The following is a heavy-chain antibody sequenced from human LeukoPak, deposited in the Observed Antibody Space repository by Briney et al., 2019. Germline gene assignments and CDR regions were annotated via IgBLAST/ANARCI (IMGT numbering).Heavy chain of an antibody. CDR3: ARGVRRWPDAFDI. CDR1: GFTVSSNY. D-gene: IGHD2-15*01. J-gene: IGHJ3*02. Sequence: PGGSLRLSCAASGFTVSSNYMSWVRQAPGKGLEWVSVIYSGGSTYYADSVKGRFTISRDNSKNTLYLQMNSLRAEDTAVYYCARGVRRWPDAFDIWGQGTMVTVSS. V-gene: IGHV3-66*01. CDR2: IYSGGST.